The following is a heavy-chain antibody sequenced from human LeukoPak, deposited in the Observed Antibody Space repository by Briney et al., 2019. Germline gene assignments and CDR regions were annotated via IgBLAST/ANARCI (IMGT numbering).Heavy chain of an antibody. CDR3: AKDGPYGSGSLDY. Sequence: GGSLRLSCAASGFTVSINYMSWVRQAPGKGLEWVSVIYSGGSTYYADSVKGRFTISRGNSKNTLYLQMNSLRAEDTAVYYCAKDGPYGSGSLDYWGQGTLVTVSS. D-gene: IGHD3-10*01. CDR2: IYSGGST. J-gene: IGHJ4*02. CDR1: GFTVSINY. V-gene: IGHV3-66*01.